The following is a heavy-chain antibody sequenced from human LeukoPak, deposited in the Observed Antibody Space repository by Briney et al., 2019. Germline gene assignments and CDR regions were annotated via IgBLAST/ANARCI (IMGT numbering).Heavy chain of an antibody. Sequence: SVKVSCKASGGTFSSYAISWVRQAPGQGLVWMGGIIPIFGTANYAQKFQGRVTITADESTSTAYMELSSLRSEDTAVYYCARASVGRFGELFKGWFDPWGQGTLVTVSS. CDR3: ARASVGRFGELFKGWFDP. CDR2: IIPIFGTA. CDR1: GGTFSSYA. J-gene: IGHJ5*02. D-gene: IGHD3-10*01. V-gene: IGHV1-69*01.